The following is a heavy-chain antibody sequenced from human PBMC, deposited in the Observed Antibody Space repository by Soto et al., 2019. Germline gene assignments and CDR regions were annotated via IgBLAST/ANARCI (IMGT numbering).Heavy chain of an antibody. CDR2: IYYTGTT. D-gene: IGHD6-19*01. CDR1: GDSISSSTCY. Sequence: QLLESGPGLVKPSETLSLTCTVSGDSISSSTCYWGWIRQSPGKGLEWIGSIYYTGTTYYNPSLMSRVTISGDTSKNQFSLRLSSVTAADTAVYYCARAPTSSGWTFDYWGQGTLVTVSS. CDR3: ARAPTSSGWTFDY. J-gene: IGHJ4*02. V-gene: IGHV4-39*01.